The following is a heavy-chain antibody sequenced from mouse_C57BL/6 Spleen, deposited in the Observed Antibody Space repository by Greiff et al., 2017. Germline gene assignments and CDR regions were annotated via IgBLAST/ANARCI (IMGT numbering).Heavy chain of an antibody. V-gene: IGHV1-26*01. Sequence: VQLQQSGPELVKPGASVKISCKASGYTFTDYYMNWVKQSHGKSLEWIGDINPNNGGTSYNQKFKGKATLTVDKSSSTAYMELRSLTSEDSAVYYCARRDYSNYNAMDYWGQGTSVTVSS. CDR1: GYTFTDYY. D-gene: IGHD2-5*01. CDR3: ARRDYSNYNAMDY. J-gene: IGHJ4*01. CDR2: INPNNGGT.